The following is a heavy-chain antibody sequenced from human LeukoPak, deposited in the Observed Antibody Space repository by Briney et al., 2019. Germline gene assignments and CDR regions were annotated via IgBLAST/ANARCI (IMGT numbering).Heavy chain of an antibody. J-gene: IGHJ6*02. Sequence: GGSLRLSCTGSGFTFGDHAMSWVRQAPGKGLEXXXXXXSKAYRGTTEYAASVKGRFTISRDDSASIAYLQMNSLKTEDTAVYYCARGPIQLWIHNAMDVWGQGTTITVSS. CDR1: GFTFGDHA. D-gene: IGHD1-1*01. CDR3: ARGPIQLWIHNAMDV. CDR2: XXSKAYRGTT. V-gene: IGHV3-49*04.